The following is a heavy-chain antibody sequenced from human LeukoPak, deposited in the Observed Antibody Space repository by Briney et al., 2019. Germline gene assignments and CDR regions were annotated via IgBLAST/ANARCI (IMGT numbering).Heavy chain of an antibody. CDR2: IYTSGST. Sequence: YPSETLSLTCTVSGVSITSSRYYWGWIRQPPGKGLEWIGRIYTSGSTNYNPSLKSRVTMSVDTSKNQFSLKLSSVTAADTAVYYCARVSSSSTYYFDYWGQGTLVTVSS. V-gene: IGHV4-61*05. D-gene: IGHD6-6*01. J-gene: IGHJ4*02. CDR3: ARVSSSSTYYFDY. CDR1: GVSITSSRYY.